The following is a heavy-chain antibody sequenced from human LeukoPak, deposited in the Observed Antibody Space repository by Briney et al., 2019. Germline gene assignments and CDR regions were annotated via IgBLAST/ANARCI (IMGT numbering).Heavy chain of an antibody. CDR1: GGSISSYY. J-gene: IGHJ4*02. V-gene: IGHV4-59*01. D-gene: IGHD5-12*01. CDR2: IYYSGST. CDR3: ARGYPLLIPRGYSGYDYGYYFDY. Sequence: SETLSLTCTVSGGSISSYYWSWIRQPPGKGLEWIGYIYYSGSTNYNPSLKSRVTISVDTSKNQFSLKLSSVTAADTAVYYCARGYPLLIPRGYSGYDYGYYFDYWGQGTLVTVSS.